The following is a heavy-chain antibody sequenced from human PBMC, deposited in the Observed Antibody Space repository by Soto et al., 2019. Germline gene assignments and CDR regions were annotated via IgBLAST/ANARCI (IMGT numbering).Heavy chain of an antibody. J-gene: IGHJ6*03. Sequence: QVQLQESGPGLVKPSQTLSLTCTVSGGSISSGGYYWSWIRQHPGKGLEWIGYIYYSGSTYYNPSLKSRVTISVDTSKNQFSLKLSSVTAADTAVYYCASSPLRFLEWSRMGYYMDVWGKGTTVTVSS. CDR3: ASSPLRFLEWSRMGYYMDV. D-gene: IGHD3-3*01. CDR1: GGSISSGGYY. CDR2: IYYSGST. V-gene: IGHV4-31*03.